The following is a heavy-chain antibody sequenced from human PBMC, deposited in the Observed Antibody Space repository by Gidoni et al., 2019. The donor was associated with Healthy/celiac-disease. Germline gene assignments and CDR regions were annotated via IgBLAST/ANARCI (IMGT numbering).Heavy chain of an antibody. CDR2: IVPSDSST. CDR3: ARTYSSGWYCDY. V-gene: IGHV5-10-1*03. Sequence: EVQLGKSGEEGKKPGESLRIPCKGSGYSFTSYWNSWVRQMPGKGLEWRGRIVPSDSSTNYSPSFQGHVTISADKSISTAYLQWSSLKASDTAMYYCARTYSSGWYCDYWGQGTLVTVSS. CDR1: GYSFTSYW. J-gene: IGHJ4*02. D-gene: IGHD6-19*01.